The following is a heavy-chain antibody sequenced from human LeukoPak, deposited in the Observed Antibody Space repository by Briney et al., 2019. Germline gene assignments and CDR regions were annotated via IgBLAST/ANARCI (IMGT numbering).Heavy chain of an antibody. CDR3: ARGASLPKYYYGSGSRLDYYYYMDV. V-gene: IGHV1-2*02. J-gene: IGHJ6*03. CDR2: INPNSGGT. CDR1: GYTFTGYY. Sequence: ASVKVSCKASGYTFTGYYMHWVRQAPGQGLEWMGWINPNSGGTNYAQKFQGRVTMTRNTSINTAYMELSSLRSEDTAVYYCARGASLPKYYYGSGSRLDYYYYMDVWGKGTTVTVSS. D-gene: IGHD3-10*01.